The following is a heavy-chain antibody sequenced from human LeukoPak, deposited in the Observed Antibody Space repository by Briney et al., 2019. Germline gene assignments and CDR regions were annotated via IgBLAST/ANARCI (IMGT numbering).Heavy chain of an antibody. D-gene: IGHD2-21*01. CDR1: SASITSSPYF. CDR3: ARGRLRWNY. J-gene: IGHJ4*02. CDR2: ISYSGTT. Sequence: PSETLSLTCTVSSASITSSPYFWGWIRQSPGKGLEWIGSISYSGTTYYNPSLKSRVTISVDTSKNQFSLRLNSVTAADTAVFYCARGRLRWNYWGQGTLVTVSS. V-gene: IGHV4-39*01.